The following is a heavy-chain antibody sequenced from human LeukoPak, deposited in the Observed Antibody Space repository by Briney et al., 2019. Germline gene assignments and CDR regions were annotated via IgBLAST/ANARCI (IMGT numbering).Heavy chain of an antibody. CDR2: ISSSSSYI. J-gene: IGHJ4*02. CDR3: ASGDYGDYAGPSGY. Sequence: PGGSLRLSCAASGFTFSTYSMNWVRQAPGKGLEWVSSISSSSSYIYYADSVKGRFTISRDNAKNSLYLQMNSLRADDTAVYYCASGDYGDYAGPSGYWGQGTLATVSS. D-gene: IGHD4-17*01. V-gene: IGHV3-21*01. CDR1: GFTFSTYS.